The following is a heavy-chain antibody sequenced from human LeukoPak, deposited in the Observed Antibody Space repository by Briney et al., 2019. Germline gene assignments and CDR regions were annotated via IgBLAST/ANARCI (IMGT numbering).Heavy chain of an antibody. CDR2: FDPKNGKT. CDR3: AATTRYYHDTKGYLDY. V-gene: IGHV1-24*01. D-gene: IGHD3-22*01. CDR1: GYTLTELS. J-gene: IGHJ4*02. Sequence: ASVKVPCKVSGYTLTELSMHWVRQAPGKGLEWMGGFDPKNGKTIYAQEFQGRVTMTEDPSTDTAYMELSSLRSDDTAVYSCAATTRYYHDTKGYLDYWGQGTLVTVSS.